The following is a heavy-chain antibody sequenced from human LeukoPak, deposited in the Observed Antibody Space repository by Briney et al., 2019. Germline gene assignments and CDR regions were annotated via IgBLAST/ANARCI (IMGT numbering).Heavy chain of an antibody. CDR2: MNPNSGDT. Sequence: ASVKVSCKASGYTFTSYDINWVRQATGRGLEWMGWMNPNSGDTGYAQKFQDRVTMTRSTSINTAYMELSSLRSEDTAVYYCARGRGRNTIFGVVISPDNGMDVWGQGTTVTVSS. D-gene: IGHD3-3*01. CDR1: GYTFTSYD. CDR3: ARGRGRNTIFGVVISPDNGMDV. V-gene: IGHV1-8*01. J-gene: IGHJ6*02.